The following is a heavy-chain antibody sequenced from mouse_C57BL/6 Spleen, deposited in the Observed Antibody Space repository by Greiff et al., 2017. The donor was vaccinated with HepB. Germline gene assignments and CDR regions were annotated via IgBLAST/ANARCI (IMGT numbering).Heavy chain of an antibody. CDR2: IDPSDSET. CDR1: GYTFTSYW. D-gene: IGHD2-10*01. J-gene: IGHJ2*01. CDR3: ARGGAYSYFDY. Sequence: QVQLQQPGAELVRPGSSVKLSCKASGYTFTSYWMHWVKQRPIQGLEWIGNIDPSDSETHYNQKFKDKATLTVDKSSSTAYMQLSILTSEDSAVYYCARGGAYSYFDYWGQGTTLTVSS. V-gene: IGHV1-52*01.